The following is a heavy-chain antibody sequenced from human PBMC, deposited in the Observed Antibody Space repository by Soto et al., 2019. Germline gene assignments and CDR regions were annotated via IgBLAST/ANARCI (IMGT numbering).Heavy chain of an antibody. J-gene: IGHJ4*02. CDR1: GYTFTSYA. CDR2: INAGNGNT. CDR3: ARDPNYYDFWSGYYPEKYYFDY. V-gene: IGHV1-3*01. Sequence: ASVKVSCKASGYTFTSYAMHWVRQAPGQRLEWMGWINAGNGNTKYSQKFQGRVTITRDTSASTAYMELSSLRSEDTAVYYCARDPNYYDFWSGYYPEKYYFDYWGQGTLVTVSS. D-gene: IGHD3-3*01.